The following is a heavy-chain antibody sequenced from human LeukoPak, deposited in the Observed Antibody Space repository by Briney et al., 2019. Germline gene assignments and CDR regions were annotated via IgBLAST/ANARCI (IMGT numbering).Heavy chain of an antibody. Sequence: SVKVSCKAARGTFSKYAISWVRQAPGQGLEGMGRIIAILNITDFAQKFQARGTVAAHNSTRTAYMELSSLRYEHTAMYYCARDDDSGREIDYWGQGTLVTVSS. CDR2: IIAILNIT. D-gene: IGHD3-22*01. V-gene: IGHV1-69*04. J-gene: IGHJ4*02. CDR3: ARDDDSGREIDY. CDR1: RGTFSKYA.